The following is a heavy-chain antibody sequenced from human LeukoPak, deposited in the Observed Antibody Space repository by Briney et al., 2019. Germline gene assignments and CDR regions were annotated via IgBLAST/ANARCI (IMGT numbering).Heavy chain of an antibody. Sequence: SVKVPCKASGGTFSSYAISWVRQAPGQGLEWMGGIIPIFGTANYAQKFQGRVTITADESTSTAYMELSSLRSEDTAVYYCARDIGSYYDSSGYFWFDPWGQGTLVTVSS. CDR3: ARDIGSYYDSSGYFWFDP. V-gene: IGHV1-69*13. D-gene: IGHD3-22*01. CDR1: GGTFSSYA. CDR2: IIPIFGTA. J-gene: IGHJ5*02.